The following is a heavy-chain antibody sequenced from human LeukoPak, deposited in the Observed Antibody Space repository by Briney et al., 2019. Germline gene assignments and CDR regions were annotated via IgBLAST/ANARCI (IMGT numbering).Heavy chain of an antibody. CDR3: ARAQVPAAIGFGDY. CDR2: INWNGGST. Sequence: PGGSLRLSCAASGFTFDDYGMSWVRQAPGKGLEWVSGINWNGGSTGYADSVKGRFTISRDNAKNSLYLQMNSLRAKDTALYYCARAQVPAAIGFGDYWGQGTLVTVSS. V-gene: IGHV3-20*04. CDR1: GFTFDDYG. J-gene: IGHJ4*02. D-gene: IGHD2-2*01.